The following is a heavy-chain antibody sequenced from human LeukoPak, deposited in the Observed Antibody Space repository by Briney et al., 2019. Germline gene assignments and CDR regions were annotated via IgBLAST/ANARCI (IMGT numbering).Heavy chain of an antibody. CDR1: GFTFSSYS. J-gene: IGHJ4*02. D-gene: IGHD3-9*01. CDR2: ISSSSSTI. Sequence: GGSLRLSCAASGFTFSSYSMNWVRQAPGKGLEWVSYISSSSSTIYYADSVKGRFTISRDNSKNTLYLQMNSLRAEDTAVYYFAQAASAIRYFDWLSDYWGQGTLVTVSS. CDR3: AQAASAIRYFDWLSDY. V-gene: IGHV3-48*01.